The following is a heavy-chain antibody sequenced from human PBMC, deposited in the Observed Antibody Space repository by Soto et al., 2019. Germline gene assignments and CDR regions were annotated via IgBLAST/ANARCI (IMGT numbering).Heavy chain of an antibody. CDR3: ATAQGAFEAEYFQY. J-gene: IGHJ1*01. V-gene: IGHV1-24*01. D-gene: IGHD3-16*01. CDR1: GYTLTELS. Sequence: QVQLVQSGAEVKKPGASVKVSCKVSGYTLTELSMHWARQSPGKGLEWMGGFDPADGKTIYAQKFQGRVTMTEDTSTDTAYMDLSSLRSEDTAVYYCATAQGAFEAEYFQYWGQGTLVTVSS. CDR2: FDPADGKT.